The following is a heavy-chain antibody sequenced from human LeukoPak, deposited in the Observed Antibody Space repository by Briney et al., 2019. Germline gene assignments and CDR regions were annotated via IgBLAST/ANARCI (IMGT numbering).Heavy chain of an antibody. D-gene: IGHD4-17*01. J-gene: IGHJ5*02. Sequence: GGSLRLSCAASGFTFSSYSMNWVRQAPGKGLEWVSSISSSSSYIYYADSVKGRFTISRDNAKNSLYLQMNSLRAEDTAVYYCARGLLGDYVLGWFDPWGQGTLVTVSS. CDR1: GFTFSSYS. CDR2: ISSSSSYI. V-gene: IGHV3-21*01. CDR3: ARGLLGDYVLGWFDP.